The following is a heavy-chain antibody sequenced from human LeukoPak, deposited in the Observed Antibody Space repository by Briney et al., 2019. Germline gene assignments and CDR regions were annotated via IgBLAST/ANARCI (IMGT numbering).Heavy chain of an antibody. D-gene: IGHD6-13*01. Sequence: PSETLSLTCTVSGYSISSGYYWGWIRQPPGKGLEWIGSIYHSGSTYYNPSLKSRVTISVDTSKNQFSLKLSSVTAADTAVYYCARDVVAAAGTWDYWGQGTLVAVSS. V-gene: IGHV4-38-2*02. J-gene: IGHJ4*02. CDR1: GYSISSGYY. CDR2: IYHSGST. CDR3: ARDVVAAAGTWDY.